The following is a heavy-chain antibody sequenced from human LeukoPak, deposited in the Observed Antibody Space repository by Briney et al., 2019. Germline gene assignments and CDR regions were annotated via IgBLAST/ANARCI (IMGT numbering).Heavy chain of an antibody. Sequence: SVKVSCKASGFTFTSSAMQWVRQARGQRLEWIGWIVVGSGNTNYAQKFQERVTITRDMSTSTAYMELSSLRSEDTAVYYCAADHSGSYFGYFDYWGQGTLVTVSS. V-gene: IGHV1-58*02. D-gene: IGHD1-26*01. CDR2: IVVGSGNT. CDR1: GFTFTSSA. J-gene: IGHJ4*02. CDR3: AADHSGSYFGYFDY.